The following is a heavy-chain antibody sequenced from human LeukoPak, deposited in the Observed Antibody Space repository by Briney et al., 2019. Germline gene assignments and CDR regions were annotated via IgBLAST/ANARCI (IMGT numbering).Heavy chain of an antibody. CDR1: GGSISSSSYY. V-gene: IGHV4-39*01. D-gene: IGHD3-22*01. CDR2: IYYSGST. CDR3: ARSSGYLFDP. J-gene: IGHJ5*02. Sequence: SETLSLTCTVSGGSISSSSYYWGWIRQPPGKGLEWIGSIYYSGSTYYNPSLKSRVTISVDTSKNQFSLKLSSVSAADTAVYYCARSSGYLFDPWGQGILVTVSS.